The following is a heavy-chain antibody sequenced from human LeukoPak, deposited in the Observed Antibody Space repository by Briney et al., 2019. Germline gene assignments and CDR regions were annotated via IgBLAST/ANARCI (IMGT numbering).Heavy chain of an antibody. Sequence: PSATLSLTCTVSGGSIRSSSYYWGSIRQPPGKGLEWIASIYYSWSTYYNPSLKSRVTISVDTSKNQFSLKLSSVTAADTAVYYCARLEWELNFDYWGQGTLVTVSS. CDR1: GGSIRSSSYY. V-gene: IGHV4-39*07. D-gene: IGHD1-26*01. CDR3: ARLEWELNFDY. J-gene: IGHJ4*02. CDR2: IYYSWST.